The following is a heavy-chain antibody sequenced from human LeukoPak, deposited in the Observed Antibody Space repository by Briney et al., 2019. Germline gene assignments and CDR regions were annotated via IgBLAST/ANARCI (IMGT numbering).Heavy chain of an antibody. J-gene: IGHJ4*02. V-gene: IGHV4-39*07. D-gene: IGHD3-10*01. CDR2: IYYSGST. Sequence: PSETLSLTCTVSGGSISSSSYYWGWIRQPPGKGLEWIGSIYYSGSTYYNPSFKSRVTISVDTSKNQFSLKLSSVTAADTAVYYCARAPPVVRGSAIDYWGQGTLVTVSS. CDR1: GGSISSSSYY. CDR3: ARAPPVVRGSAIDY.